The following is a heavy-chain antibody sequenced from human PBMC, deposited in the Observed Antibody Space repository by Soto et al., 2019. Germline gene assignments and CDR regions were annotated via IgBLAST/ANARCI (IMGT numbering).Heavy chain of an antibody. Sequence: QVQLVQSGAEVKRPGSSVTVSCKASGDTFNFYSINWVRQAPGLGLEWMGRVNPIVSMSNYAQKFQGRVTMTADKSTSTAYMELSSLRSEDTAIYYCASIYGSGYRAFDYWGQGALVTVSS. CDR3: ASIYGSGYRAFDY. V-gene: IGHV1-69*02. CDR1: GDTFNFYS. J-gene: IGHJ4*02. D-gene: IGHD3-10*01. CDR2: VNPIVSMS.